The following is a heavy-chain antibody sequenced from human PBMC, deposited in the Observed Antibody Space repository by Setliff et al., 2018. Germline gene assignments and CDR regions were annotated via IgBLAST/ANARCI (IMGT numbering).Heavy chain of an antibody. V-gene: IGHV4-61*09. CDR3: ARASSGWYSAYYYYMDV. D-gene: IGHD6-19*01. CDR2: INRRGST. Sequence: SETLSLTCTVSGGSVNSGYDNWNWLRQPAGKGLEWIGHINRRGSTNFSPSLKSRVTISLDTSKNQYSLNLTSVTAADTAVYYCARASSGWYSAYYYYMDVWGKGTTVTVSS. J-gene: IGHJ6*03. CDR1: GGSVNSGYDN.